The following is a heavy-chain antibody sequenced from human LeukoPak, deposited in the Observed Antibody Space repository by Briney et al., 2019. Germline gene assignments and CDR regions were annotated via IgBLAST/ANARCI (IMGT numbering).Heavy chain of an antibody. CDR2: IYWDDDK. V-gene: IGHV2-5*02. D-gene: IGHD4-23*01. J-gene: IGHJ3*02. CDR3: AHSDGGYPNDAFDI. Sequence: SGPTLVKPTQTLTPTCTFSGFSLTTSGVGVGWIRQPPGKALEWLALIYWDDDKYYSPSLKSRLTIANDTSKNQVVLTMTNMDPVDTATYYCAHSDGGYPNDAFDIWGQGTKVTVSS. CDR1: GFSLTTSGVG.